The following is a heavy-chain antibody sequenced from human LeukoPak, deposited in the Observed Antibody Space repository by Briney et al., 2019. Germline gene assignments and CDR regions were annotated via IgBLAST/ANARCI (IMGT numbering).Heavy chain of an antibody. CDR2: FSGTGGRT. D-gene: IGHD3-22*01. CDR1: GFTFSNYA. V-gene: IGHV3-23*01. CDR3: AKDRHYSDSSGNLDY. J-gene: IGHJ4*02. Sequence: GGSLRLSCAASGFTFSNYAMSWVRQAPGKGLEWVSAFSGTGGRTYYADSVKGRFTISRDNSKNTLYLQMNSLRAEDTAVYYCAKDRHYSDSSGNLDYWGQGTLVTVSS.